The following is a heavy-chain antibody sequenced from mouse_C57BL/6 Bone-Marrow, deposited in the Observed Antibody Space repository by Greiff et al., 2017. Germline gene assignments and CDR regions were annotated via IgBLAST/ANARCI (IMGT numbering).Heavy chain of an antibody. CDR3: ARGATEGYFDG. V-gene: IGHV1-76*01. D-gene: IGHD3-1*01. CDR1: GYTFTDYY. Sequence: VQLQQSGAELVRPGASVKLSCKASGYTFTDYYINWVKQRPGQGLEWIARIYPGSGNTYYNEKFKGKATLTAEKSSSTAYMQLSSLTSEDSAVYFCARGATEGYFDGWGTGTTVTVSS. J-gene: IGHJ1*03. CDR2: IYPGSGNT.